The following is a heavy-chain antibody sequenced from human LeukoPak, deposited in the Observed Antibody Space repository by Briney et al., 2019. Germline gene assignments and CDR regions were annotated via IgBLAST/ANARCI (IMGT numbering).Heavy chain of an antibody. CDR1: GFTFSSYS. CDR3: ARDLYSSSWYGGLKNWFDP. Sequence: GGSLRLSCAALGFTFSSYSMNWVRQAPGKGLEWVSSISSSSSYIYYADSVKGRFTISRDNAKNSLYLQMNSLRAEDTAVYYCARDLYSSSWYGGLKNWFDPWGQGTLVTVSS. D-gene: IGHD6-13*01. J-gene: IGHJ5*02. CDR2: ISSSSSYI. V-gene: IGHV3-21*01.